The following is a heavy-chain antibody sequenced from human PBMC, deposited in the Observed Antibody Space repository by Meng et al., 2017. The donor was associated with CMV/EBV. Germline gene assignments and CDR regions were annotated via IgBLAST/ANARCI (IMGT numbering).Heavy chain of an antibody. Sequence: FCAAPGYTLGGSGVRGVQRSRGKGVDRGAGIYWNGGKTGYADSVKSRFSISKNNAKNSMYLQMAGLRAEDTALYYCTRSLRGAFDYWGQGTLVTVSS. CDR3: TRSLRGAFDY. CDR2: IYWNGGKT. V-gene: IGHV3-20*04. CDR1: GYTLGGSG. J-gene: IGHJ4*02.